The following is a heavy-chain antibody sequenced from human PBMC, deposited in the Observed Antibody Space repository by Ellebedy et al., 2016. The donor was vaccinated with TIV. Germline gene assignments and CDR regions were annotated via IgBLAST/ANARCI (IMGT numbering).Heavy chain of an antibody. D-gene: IGHD6-19*01. CDR2: ISSSSSYI. CDR1: GFTFSSYS. CDR3: ARDREQWLVQQDHDAFDI. J-gene: IGHJ3*02. V-gene: IGHV3-21*01. Sequence: GESLKISXAASGFTFSSYSMNWVRQAPGKGLEWVSSISSSSSYIYYADSVKGRFTISRDNAKNSLYLQMNSLRAEDTAVYYCARDREQWLVQQDHDAFDIWGQGTMVTVSS.